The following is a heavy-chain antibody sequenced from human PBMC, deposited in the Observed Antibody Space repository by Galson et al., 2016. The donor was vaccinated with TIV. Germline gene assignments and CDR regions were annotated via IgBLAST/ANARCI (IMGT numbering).Heavy chain of an antibody. J-gene: IGHJ6*02. CDR3: TTVRLRGSGGIDV. Sequence: VKVSCKVSGYTFTDYYMHWMQQTPGKGFEWMGHIDPEDGQTKYAARFQGRITMTADTSTDTAYLELSSLRSEDTAIYYCTTVRLRGSGGIDVWGQGTTVIVSS. CDR1: GYTFTDYY. CDR2: IDPEDGQT. V-gene: IGHV1-69-2*01. D-gene: IGHD2-8*01.